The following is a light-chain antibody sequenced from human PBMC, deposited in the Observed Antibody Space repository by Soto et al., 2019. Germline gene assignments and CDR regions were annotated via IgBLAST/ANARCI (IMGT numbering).Light chain of an antibody. CDR2: DAS. Sequence: EIVLTQSPDTLSLSPGERATLSCRASQSVSSSLAWDQQKPGQAPRLLIYDASNRATGIPARFSGSGSGTDFTLTISIPEPEDFAVYYCQQRSNWPPEVTFGPGTKVDIK. V-gene: IGKV3-11*01. CDR1: QSVSSS. CDR3: QQRSNWPPEVT. J-gene: IGKJ3*01.